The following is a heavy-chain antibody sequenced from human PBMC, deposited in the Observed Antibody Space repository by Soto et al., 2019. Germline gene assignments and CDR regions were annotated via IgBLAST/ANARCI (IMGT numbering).Heavy chain of an antibody. Sequence: QVQLVESGGGVVQPGRSLTLSCAASGFIFSSYGMHWVCQAPGKGLQWVAVIWYDGSNTYYADSVKGRFTISRDNSKNTLYLQMNSLRAGDTAVYYCARGLRAAAGRDYFQYWGQGTLVTVSS. CDR2: IWYDGSNT. D-gene: IGHD6-13*01. CDR1: GFIFSSYG. CDR3: ARGLRAAAGRDYFQY. J-gene: IGHJ1*01. V-gene: IGHV3-33*01.